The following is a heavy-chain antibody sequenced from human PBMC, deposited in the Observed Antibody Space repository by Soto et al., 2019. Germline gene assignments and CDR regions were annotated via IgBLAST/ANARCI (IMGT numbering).Heavy chain of an antibody. J-gene: IGHJ4*02. Sequence: SETLSLTCTVSGVSISSGVYYWSWIRQHPGKGLEWIGYIYYSGSTYYNPSLKSRVTISVDTSKNQFSLKLRSLRSDDTAVYYCARALDFDWLSPSDYWGQGTLVTVSS. V-gene: IGHV4-31*03. CDR1: GVSISSGVYY. CDR3: ARALDFDWLSPSDY. CDR2: IYYSGST. D-gene: IGHD3-9*01.